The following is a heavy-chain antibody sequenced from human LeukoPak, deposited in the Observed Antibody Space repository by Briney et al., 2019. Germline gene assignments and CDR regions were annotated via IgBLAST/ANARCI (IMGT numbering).Heavy chain of an antibody. J-gene: IGHJ4*02. V-gene: IGHV3-53*01. CDR3: ARVTVDSGYDYFDY. Sequence: PGGSLRLSCAASGFTVSSNYMSWVRQAPGKGLEWVSVIYSGGSTYYADSVKGRFTISRDNSKNTLYLQMNSLRAEDTAVYYCARVTVDSGYDYFDYWGQGTLVTVSS. CDR2: IYSGGST. CDR1: GFTVSSNY. D-gene: IGHD5-12*01.